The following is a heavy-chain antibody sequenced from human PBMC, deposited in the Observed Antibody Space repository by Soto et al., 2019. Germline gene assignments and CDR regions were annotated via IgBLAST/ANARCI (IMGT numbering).Heavy chain of an antibody. D-gene: IGHD1-26*01. CDR3: ASDLVGASDSYGLDV. V-gene: IGHV3-33*01. CDR2: IWHDGNNK. J-gene: IGHJ6*02. Sequence: GGSLRLSCAAAGFTFSNYGMHWVRQAPGKGLEWVAIIWHDGNNKYYADSVRGRFIISRDNSKNRLYLQMNSLRAEDTAVYYCASDLVGASDSYGLDVWGQGTPVTVSS. CDR1: GFTFSNYG.